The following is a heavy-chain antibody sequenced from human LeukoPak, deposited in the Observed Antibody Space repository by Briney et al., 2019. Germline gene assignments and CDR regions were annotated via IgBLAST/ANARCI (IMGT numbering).Heavy chain of an antibody. CDR1: GYTLTELS. Sequence: ASVKVSCKVSGYTLTELSMHWVRQAPGKGLEWMGGFDPEDGETIYAQKFQGRVTMTEDTSTDTAYMELSSLRSEDTAVYYCATGDSSGWYGVFDYWGQGTLVTASS. D-gene: IGHD6-19*01. V-gene: IGHV1-24*01. CDR3: ATGDSSGWYGVFDY. CDR2: FDPEDGET. J-gene: IGHJ4*02.